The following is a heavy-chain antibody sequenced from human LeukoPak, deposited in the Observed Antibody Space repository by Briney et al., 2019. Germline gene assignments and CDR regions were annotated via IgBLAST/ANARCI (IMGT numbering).Heavy chain of an antibody. V-gene: IGHV3-7*01. J-gene: IGHJ6*02. Sequence: GGSLRLSCAASGFTFNNYWVSWVRQAPGKRLQWVANINQDGTEKHYVDSVRDRFSISRDSAKNSLYLQMNSLRAEDTAVYYCASNWNYIRGYGMDVWGQGTTVTVSS. CDR1: GFTFNNYW. CDR3: ASNWNYIRGYGMDV. D-gene: IGHD1-7*01. CDR2: INQDGTEK.